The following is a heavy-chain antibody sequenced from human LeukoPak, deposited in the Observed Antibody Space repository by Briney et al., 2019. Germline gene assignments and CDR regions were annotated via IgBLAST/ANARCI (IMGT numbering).Heavy chain of an antibody. CDR2: INPNSGGT. D-gene: IGHD3-22*01. CDR3: ARRNRIYDSSGYGMVYYFDY. V-gene: IGHV1-2*02. J-gene: IGHJ4*02. Sequence: ASVKVSCKASGYTFTGYYMHWVRQAPGQGLEWVGWINPNSGGTNYAQKFQGRVTMTRDTSISTAYMELSRLRSDDTAVYYCARRNRIYDSSGYGMVYYFDYWGQGTLVTVSS. CDR1: GYTFTGYY.